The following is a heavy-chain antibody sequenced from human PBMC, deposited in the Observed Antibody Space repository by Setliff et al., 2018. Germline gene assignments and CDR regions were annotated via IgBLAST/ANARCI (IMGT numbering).Heavy chain of an antibody. CDR1: GGSISSYY. V-gene: IGHV4-4*07. CDR2: IYIGGSA. J-gene: IGHJ6*03. CDR3: AREQWLDPPGYYYMDV. D-gene: IGHD6-19*01. Sequence: SETLSLTCTVSGGSISSYYWSWIRQPAGKGLEWIGHIYIGGSANYNPSLTSRVTMSIDTSKNQFSLKLNSVTAADMAVYYCAREQWLDPPGYYYMDVWAKGTTFTVSS.